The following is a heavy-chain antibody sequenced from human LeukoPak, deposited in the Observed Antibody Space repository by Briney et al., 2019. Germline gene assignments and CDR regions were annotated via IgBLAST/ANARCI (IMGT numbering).Heavy chain of an antibody. V-gene: IGHV1-2*02. CDR3: ARDALRFAEESLAIDT. J-gene: IGHJ5*02. D-gene: IGHD3-10*01. CDR2: INPNSGGT. CDR1: GYTFTGYY. Sequence: GASVKVSCKPSGYTFTGYYMHWLRQAPGQGLEWMGWINPNSGGTNYAQKFQGRVTMTRDTSISTAYMELSRLRSDDTAVYYCARDALRFAEESLAIDTWGQGTLVTVSS.